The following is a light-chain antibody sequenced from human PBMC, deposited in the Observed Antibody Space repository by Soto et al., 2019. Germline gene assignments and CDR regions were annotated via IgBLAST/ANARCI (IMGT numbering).Light chain of an antibody. CDR1: SSDFGGYEF. V-gene: IGLV2-14*01. Sequence: QSVLTQPASVSGSPGQSITISCTGTSSDFGGYEFVSWYQQHPDNAPKLIIYDVSDRPSGESSRFSGSKSANTASLTISGLQAEDEADYYCSSYTSSGTFVSGTGTKVTVL. CDR2: DVS. CDR3: SSYTSSGTFV. J-gene: IGLJ1*01.